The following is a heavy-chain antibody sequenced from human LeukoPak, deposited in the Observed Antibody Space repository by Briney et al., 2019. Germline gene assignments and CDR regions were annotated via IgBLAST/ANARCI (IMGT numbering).Heavy chain of an antibody. D-gene: IGHD3-10*01. CDR1: GGSISSYY. J-gene: IGHJ4*02. V-gene: IGHV4-59*01. CDR2: IYYSGST. Sequence: NPSETLSLTRTVSGGSISSYYWSWIRQPPGKGLEWIGYIYYSGSTNYNPSLTSRVNISVDTSKNQFSLKLSSVTAADTAVYYCARDRVAGNWGQGTLVNVSS. CDR3: ARDRVAGN.